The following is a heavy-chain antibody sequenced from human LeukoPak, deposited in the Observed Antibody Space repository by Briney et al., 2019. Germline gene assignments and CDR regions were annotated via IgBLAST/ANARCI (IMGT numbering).Heavy chain of an antibody. J-gene: IGHJ4*02. CDR3: ARALYSYGYYFDY. Sequence: GGSLRLSCAASGFTFSSYAMSWVRQAPGKGLEWVSAISGSGGSTYYADSVKGRFTISRDNSKNTLYLQMNSLRAEDTAVYYCARALYSYGYYFDYWGQGTLVTVSS. CDR2: ISGSGGST. V-gene: IGHV3-23*01. CDR1: GFTFSSYA. D-gene: IGHD5-18*01.